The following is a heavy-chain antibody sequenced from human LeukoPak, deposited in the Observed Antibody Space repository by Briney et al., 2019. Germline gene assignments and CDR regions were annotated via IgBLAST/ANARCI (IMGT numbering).Heavy chain of an antibody. CDR3: ARPIVVVPAAPFDP. D-gene: IGHD2-2*01. CDR1: EYTFTGYY. CDR2: INPNSGGT. V-gene: IGHV1-2*02. J-gene: IGHJ5*02. Sequence: ASVKVSCKASEYTFTGYYMHWVRQAPGQGLEWMGWINPNSGGTNYAQKFQGRVTMTRDTSISTAYMELSRLRSDDTAVYYCARPIVVVPAAPFDPWGQGTLVTVSS.